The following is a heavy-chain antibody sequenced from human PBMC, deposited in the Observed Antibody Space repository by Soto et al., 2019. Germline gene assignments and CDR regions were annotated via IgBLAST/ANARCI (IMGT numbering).Heavy chain of an antibody. CDR3: ERFRAPRRQLISMSFDN. Sequence: ESLNISGDASSYDVITYLIALVRTTTGRGLECMGLISPADLDIIYNPSFRVRVTISADKSITTAFVQWGSLKASEPAIYYCERFRAPRRQLISMSFDNWGLGTLVTVSS. CDR1: SYDVITYL. J-gene: IGHJ4*03. CDR2: ISPADLDI. D-gene: IGHD6-6*01. V-gene: IGHV5-51*01.